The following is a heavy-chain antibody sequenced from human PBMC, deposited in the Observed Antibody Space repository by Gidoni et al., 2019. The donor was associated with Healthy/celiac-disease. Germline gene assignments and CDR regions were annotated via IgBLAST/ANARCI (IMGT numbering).Heavy chain of an antibody. Sequence: QLQLQESGPGLVKPSETLSLTCTVSGGSISSSSYYWGWIRQPPGKGLGWIGSIYYSGSTYYNPSLKSRVTISVDTSKNQFSLKLSSVTAADTAVYYCAREPQGFGESFDYWGQGTLVTVSS. J-gene: IGHJ4*02. CDR1: GGSISSSSYY. CDR2: IYYSGST. V-gene: IGHV4-39*07. CDR3: AREPQGFGESFDY. D-gene: IGHD3-10*01.